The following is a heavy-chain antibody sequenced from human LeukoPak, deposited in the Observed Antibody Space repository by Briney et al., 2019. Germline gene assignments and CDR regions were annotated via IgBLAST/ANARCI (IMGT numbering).Heavy chain of an antibody. CDR1: GFTFSSYE. Sequence: PGGSLRLSCAASGFTFSSYEMNWVRQAPGKGLEWLSYISYSGSTRTYADSVKGRFTISRDNAKNSLYLEMNSLRAEDTAVYYCAREIVSAVAGNFDTWGQGTLVTVSS. CDR2: ISYSGSTR. V-gene: IGHV3-48*03. J-gene: IGHJ4*02. CDR3: AREIVSAVAGNFDT. D-gene: IGHD6-19*01.